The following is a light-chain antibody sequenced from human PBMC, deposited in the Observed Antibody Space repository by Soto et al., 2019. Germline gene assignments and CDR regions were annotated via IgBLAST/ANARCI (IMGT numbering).Light chain of an antibody. CDR3: QQYNNWRYT. CDR2: GAF. V-gene: IGKV3-15*01. Sequence: EIVTTQSPATLSVSPGETATLSCRASQSVSSNLAWYQQKPGQAPRLLIYGAFTRATGIAARFSGSGSGTEFTLTINSLQSEDFAVYYCQQYNNWRYTFGQGTKLEIK. CDR1: QSVSSN. J-gene: IGKJ2*01.